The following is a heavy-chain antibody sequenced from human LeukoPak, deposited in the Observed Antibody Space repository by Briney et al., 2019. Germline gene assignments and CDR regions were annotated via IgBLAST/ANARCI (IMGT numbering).Heavy chain of an antibody. CDR3: ARDRTPGQKIRYNWFDP. J-gene: IGHJ5*02. CDR1: GYSFTGYY. D-gene: IGHD2-15*01. CDR2: INPNSGGT. Sequence: GASVKVSCKASGYSFTGYYMHWVRQAPGQGLEWMGWINPNSGGTNYAQKFQGRVTMTRDTSISTAYMELSRLRSDDTAVYYCARDRTPGQKIRYNWFDPWGQGTLVTVSS. V-gene: IGHV1-2*02.